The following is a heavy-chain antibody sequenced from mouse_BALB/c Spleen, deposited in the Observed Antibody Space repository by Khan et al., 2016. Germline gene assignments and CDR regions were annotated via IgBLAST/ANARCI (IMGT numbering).Heavy chain of an antibody. CDR3: ALHYGYVYAMDY. J-gene: IGHJ4*01. CDR2: INTETGEP. CDR1: GYTFTDYS. D-gene: IGHD1-2*01. Sequence: QIQLVQSGPELKKPGETVKISCKASGYTFTDYSMHWVKQAPGKGLKWMGWINTETGEPTYADDFKGRFAFSLETSASTAYLQINNLKNEDTATYCCALHYGYVYAMDYWGQGTSVTVSS. V-gene: IGHV9-2-1*01.